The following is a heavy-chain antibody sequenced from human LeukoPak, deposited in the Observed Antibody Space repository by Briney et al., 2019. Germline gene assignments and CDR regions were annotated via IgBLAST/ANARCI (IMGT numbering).Heavy chain of an antibody. V-gene: IGHV1-8*01. D-gene: IGHD2-15*01. Sequence: EASVKVSCKASGYTFTSYDINWVRQATGQGLEWMGWMNPNSGNTGYAQKFQGRVTMTRNTSISTAYMELSSLRSEDTAVHYCARTYCSGGSCLSWFDPWGQGTLVTVSS. CDR2: MNPNSGNT. CDR1: GYTFTSYD. J-gene: IGHJ5*02. CDR3: ARTYCSGGSCLSWFDP.